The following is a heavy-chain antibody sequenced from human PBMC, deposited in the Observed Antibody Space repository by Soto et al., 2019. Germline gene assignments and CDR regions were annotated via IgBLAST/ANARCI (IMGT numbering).Heavy chain of an antibody. Sequence: GGSLRLSCAAPGFTFSSYSMNWVRQAPGKGLEWVSSISSSSSYIYYADSVKGRFTISRDNAKNSLYLQMNSLRAEDTAVYYCARVTSSGRFGAFDIWGQGTMVTVSS. CDR1: GFTFSSYS. CDR2: ISSSSSYI. J-gene: IGHJ3*02. V-gene: IGHV3-21*01. D-gene: IGHD6-19*01. CDR3: ARVTSSGRFGAFDI.